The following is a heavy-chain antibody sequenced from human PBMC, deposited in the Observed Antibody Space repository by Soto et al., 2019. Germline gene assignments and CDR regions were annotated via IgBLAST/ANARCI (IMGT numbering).Heavy chain of an antibody. J-gene: IGHJ4*02. CDR1: GLTFTCYS. V-gene: IGHV1-3*01. D-gene: IGHD2-15*01. Sequence: GASAEGSWEASGLTFTCYSLRWGRQAPGQRLEWMGWINAGNGNTKYSQKFQGRVTITRDTSASTAYMELSSLRSEDTAVYYCARLTQEGGHFDYWGQGTLVTVS. CDR2: INAGNGNT. CDR3: ARLTQEGGHFDY.